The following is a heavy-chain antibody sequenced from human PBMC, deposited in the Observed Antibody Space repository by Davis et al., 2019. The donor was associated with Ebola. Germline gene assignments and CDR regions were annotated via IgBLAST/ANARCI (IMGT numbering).Heavy chain of an antibody. Sequence: PGGSLRLSCEASGITFSDYFMSWIRQAPGKGLEWIAYMSGSGGSIYYADSVEGRFTISRDNARNSLDLQMNSLRVEDTAVYYCAGVGAANSWNWYFDLWGRGTLVTVSS. V-gene: IGHV3-11*04. J-gene: IGHJ2*01. D-gene: IGHD6-13*01. CDR1: GITFSDYF. CDR3: AGVGAANSWNWYFDL. CDR2: MSGSGGSI.